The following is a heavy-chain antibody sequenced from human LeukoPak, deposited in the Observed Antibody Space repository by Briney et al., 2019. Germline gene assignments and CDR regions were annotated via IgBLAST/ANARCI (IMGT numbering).Heavy chain of an antibody. Sequence: GGSLRLSCAASGFTFSSYAMSWVRQAPGKGLEWVSAISGSGGSTYYADSVKGRFTISRDNARNSLYLQMNTLRAEDTAMYYCAKDAQPRSRWFDPWGQGTLVTVSS. CDR2: ISGSGGST. V-gene: IGHV3-23*01. J-gene: IGHJ5*02. CDR3: AKDAQPRSRWFDP. D-gene: IGHD3-16*01. CDR1: GFTFSSYA.